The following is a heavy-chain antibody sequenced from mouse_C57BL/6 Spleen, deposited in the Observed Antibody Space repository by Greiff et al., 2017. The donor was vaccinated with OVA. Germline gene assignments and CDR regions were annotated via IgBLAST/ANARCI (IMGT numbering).Heavy chain of an antibody. CDR2: ISSGSSTI. D-gene: IGHD2-4*01. CDR3: ASLYDYDGRGYAMDY. Sequence: EVQLVESGGGLVKPGGSLKLSCAASGFTFSDYGMHWVRQAPEKGLEWVAYISSGSSTIYYADTVKGRFTISRDNAKNTLFLQMTSLRSEDTAMYYCASLYDYDGRGYAMDYWGQGTSVTVSS. V-gene: IGHV5-17*01. CDR1: GFTFSDYG. J-gene: IGHJ4*01.